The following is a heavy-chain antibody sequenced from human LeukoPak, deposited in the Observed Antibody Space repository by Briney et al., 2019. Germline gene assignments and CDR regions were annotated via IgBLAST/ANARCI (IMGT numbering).Heavy chain of an antibody. CDR2: INLNGGGT. D-gene: IGHD2-8*01. CDR3: ASRCTNGVCYKAYYMDV. J-gene: IGHJ6*03. Sequence: ASVKVSCKASGYTLTSYYLHWVRQAPGQGLDWVGWINLNGGGTLSAQKFQDRVTMTRDASISTADMELSGLRSDDTDVYYCASRCTNGVCYKAYYMDVWGKGTTVTVSS. V-gene: IGHV1-2*02. CDR1: GYTLTSYY.